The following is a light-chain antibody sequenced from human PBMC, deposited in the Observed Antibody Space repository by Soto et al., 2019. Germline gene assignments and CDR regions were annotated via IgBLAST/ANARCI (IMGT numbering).Light chain of an antibody. CDR2: GAS. V-gene: IGKV3-15*01. CDR1: QSVSSS. CDR3: QQYNNWPPPLT. J-gene: IGKJ4*01. Sequence: XSLSPGERATLSCRASQSVSSSLAWYQQKPGQAPRLLIYGASTRATGIPARFSGSGSGTEFTLTISSLQSEDFAVYYCQQYNNWPPPLTFGGGTKVEIK.